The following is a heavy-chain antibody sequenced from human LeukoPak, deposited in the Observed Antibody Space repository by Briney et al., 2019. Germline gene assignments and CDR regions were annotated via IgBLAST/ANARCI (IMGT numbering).Heavy chain of an antibody. J-gene: IGHJ5*02. V-gene: IGHV1-2*02. Sequence: ASVKVSCKASGYTFTGYYMHWVRQAPGQGLEWMGWINPNSGDTNYAQKFQGRVTMTRDTSVSTAYMELTRLRSDDTAGYYCERELFAVAAATPNLFDPWGQGTLVTVVS. CDR2: INPNSGDT. CDR1: GYTFTGYY. D-gene: IGHD2-15*01. CDR3: ERELFAVAAATPNLFDP.